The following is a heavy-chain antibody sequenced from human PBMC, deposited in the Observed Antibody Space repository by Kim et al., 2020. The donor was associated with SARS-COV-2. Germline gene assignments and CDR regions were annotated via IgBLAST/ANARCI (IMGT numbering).Heavy chain of an antibody. CDR1: GFTVSSNY. J-gene: IGHJ3*02. CDR2: IYSGGST. Sequence: GGSLRLSCAASGFTVSSNYMSWVRQAPGKGLEWVSVIYSGGSTYYADSVKGRFTISRDNSKNTLYLQMNSLRAEDTAVYYCARDWQNYCSGGSCYSGAFDIWGQGTMVTVSS. D-gene: IGHD2-15*01. CDR3: ARDWQNYCSGGSCYSGAFDI. V-gene: IGHV3-53*01.